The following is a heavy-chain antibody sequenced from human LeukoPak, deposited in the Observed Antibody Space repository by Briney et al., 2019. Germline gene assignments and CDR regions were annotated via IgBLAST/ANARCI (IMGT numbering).Heavy chain of an antibody. CDR2: ISGSGGST. V-gene: IGHV3-23*01. Sequence: GGSLRLSCAASGFTFSSYAMSCVRQAPGKGLEWVSAISGSGGSTYYADSVKGRFTISRDNSKNTLYLQMNSLRAEDTAVYYCAKDIEFYPFAFDIWGQGTMVTVSS. J-gene: IGHJ3*02. D-gene: IGHD2-15*01. CDR1: GFTFSSYA. CDR3: AKDIEFYPFAFDI.